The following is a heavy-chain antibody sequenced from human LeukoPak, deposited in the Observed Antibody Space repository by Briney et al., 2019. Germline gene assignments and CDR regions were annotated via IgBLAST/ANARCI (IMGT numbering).Heavy chain of an antibody. D-gene: IGHD5-18*01. V-gene: IGHV4-61*08. CDR1: GGSISSGGYY. Sequence: PSETLSLTCTVSGGSISSGGYYWSWIRQPPGKGLEWIGYIYYGGSTNYNPSLKSRVTISVDTSKNQFSLKLSSVTAADTAVYYCAREAVDTAMVHFDYWGQGTLVTVSS. CDR3: AREAVDTAMVHFDY. CDR2: IYYGGST. J-gene: IGHJ4*02.